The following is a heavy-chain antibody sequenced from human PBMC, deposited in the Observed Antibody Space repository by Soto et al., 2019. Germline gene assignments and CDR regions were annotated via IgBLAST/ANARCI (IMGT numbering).Heavy chain of an antibody. CDR3: AIPLPQQQLVRGAFDH. CDR1: GGTFRNYA. Sequence: QVQLVQSGAEVKKPGSSVKLSCKTSGGTFRNYAINWVRQAPGQGLEWMGGSIPVFGTANYAQSFQGRFTITADESTSTAYMELSSLRSEDTAVYYCAIPLPQQQLVRGAFDHWGQGTLVTVDS. D-gene: IGHD6-13*01. V-gene: IGHV1-69*01. CDR2: SIPVFGTA. J-gene: IGHJ4*02.